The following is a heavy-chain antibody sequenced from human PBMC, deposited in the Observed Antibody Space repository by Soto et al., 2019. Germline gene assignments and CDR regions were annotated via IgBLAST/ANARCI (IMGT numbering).Heavy chain of an antibody. CDR2: ISSSSSTI. CDR1: GFTFSSYS. J-gene: IGHJ4*02. Sequence: TGGSLRLSCAASGFTFSSYSMNWVRQAPGKGLEWVSYISSSSSTIYYADSVKGRFTISRDNAKNSLYLQMNSLRAEDTAVYYCGRSPYRAPDYWGQATLVTVSS. V-gene: IGHV3-48*01. CDR3: GRSPYRAPDY. D-gene: IGHD2-2*01.